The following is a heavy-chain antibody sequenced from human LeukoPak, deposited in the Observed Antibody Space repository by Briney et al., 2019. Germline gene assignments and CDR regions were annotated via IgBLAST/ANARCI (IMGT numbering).Heavy chain of an antibody. Sequence: SVKVSCKASGGTFSSYAISWVRQAPGQGLEWMGGIIPIFGTANYAQKFQDGVTITRDTSASTAYMELSSLGSGDTAVYYCARATVIVPAARLDVWGQGTTVIVSS. V-gene: IGHV1-69*05. CDR2: IIPIFGTA. CDR1: GGTFSSYA. D-gene: IGHD2-2*01. J-gene: IGHJ6*02. CDR3: ARATVIVPAARLDV.